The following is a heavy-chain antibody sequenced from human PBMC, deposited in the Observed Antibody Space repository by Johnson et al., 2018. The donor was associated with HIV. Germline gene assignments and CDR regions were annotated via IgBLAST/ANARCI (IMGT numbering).Heavy chain of an antibody. V-gene: IGHV3-11*04. CDR1: GFTFSDYY. CDR3: GRDAFDYRDASGRFGGAGLDI. Sequence: QVQLVESGGGLVTPGGSVKLSCQGSGFTFSDYYMTWIRQAPGKGLEWVSYIRTDGSSTYYADAVKGRFTFVRDNAKNSVYLQMTSLRVEDTAVDYRGRDAFDYRDASGRFGGAGLDIWGQGTMVTVSS. D-gene: IGHD3-16*01. J-gene: IGHJ3*02. CDR2: IRTDGSST.